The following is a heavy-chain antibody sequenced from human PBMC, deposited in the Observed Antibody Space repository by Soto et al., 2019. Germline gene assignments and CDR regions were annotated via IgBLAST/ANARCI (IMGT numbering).Heavy chain of an antibody. Sequence: GASVKVSCKASGGTFSSYAISWVRQAPGQGLEWMGGIIPIFGTANYAQKFQGRVTITADESTSTAYMELSSLRSEDTAVYYCARAVTMVRGAPDYYYYGMDVWGQGTTVTVSS. D-gene: IGHD3-10*01. J-gene: IGHJ6*02. CDR2: IIPIFGTA. CDR3: ARAVTMVRGAPDYYYYGMDV. V-gene: IGHV1-69*13. CDR1: GGTFSSYA.